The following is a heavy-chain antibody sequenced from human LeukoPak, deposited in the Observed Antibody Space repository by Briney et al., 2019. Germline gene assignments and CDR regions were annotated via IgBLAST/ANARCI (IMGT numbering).Heavy chain of an antibody. V-gene: IGHV4-59*01. CDR3: ARGLSSWYLGSWFDP. CDR1: GGSISSYY. CDR2: IYYSGST. D-gene: IGHD6-13*01. J-gene: IGHJ5*02. Sequence: PETLSLTCTVSGGSISSYYWSWIRQPPGKGLEWIGYIYYSGSTNYNPSLKSRVTISVDTSKNQFSLKLSSVTAADTAVYYCARGLSSWYLGSWFDPWGQGTLVTVSS.